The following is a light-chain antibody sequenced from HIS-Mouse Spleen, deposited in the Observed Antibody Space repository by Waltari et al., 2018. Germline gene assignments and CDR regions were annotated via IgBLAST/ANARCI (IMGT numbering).Light chain of an antibody. CDR2: EDS. CDR1: ALPKKY. Sequence: SYELTQPPSVSASPGQTARITCSGDALPKKYAYWYQQKSGQAPVLVIYEDSKRPSGIPERFSGSSSGTMATLTISGAQVEDEADYYCYSTDSSGNHRVFGGGIKLTVL. J-gene: IGLJ2*01. V-gene: IGLV3-10*01. CDR3: YSTDSSGNHRV.